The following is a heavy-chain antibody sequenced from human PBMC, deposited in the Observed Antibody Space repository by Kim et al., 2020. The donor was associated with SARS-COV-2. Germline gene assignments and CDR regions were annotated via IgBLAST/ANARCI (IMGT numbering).Heavy chain of an antibody. D-gene: IGHD6-19*01. CDR3: ASLRRGAVAGIIGTSNNWFDP. J-gene: IGHJ5*02. CDR1: GGSISSSSYY. V-gene: IGHV4-39*01. Sequence: SETLSLTCTVSGGSISSSSYYWGWIRQPPGKGLEWIGSIYYSGSTYYNPSRKSRVTISVDTSKNQFSLKLSSVTAADTAVYYCASLRRGAVAGIIGTSNNWFDPWGQGTLVTVSS. CDR2: IYYSGST.